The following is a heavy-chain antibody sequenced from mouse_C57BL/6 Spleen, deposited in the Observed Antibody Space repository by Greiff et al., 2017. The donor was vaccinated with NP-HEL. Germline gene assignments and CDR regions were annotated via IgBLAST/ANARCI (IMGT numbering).Heavy chain of an antibody. CDR1: GYTFTSYW. D-gene: IGHD6-1*01. CDR2: IYPSDSET. V-gene: IGHV1-61*01. J-gene: IGHJ4*01. Sequence: QVQLQQPGAELVRPGSSVKLSCKASGYTFTSYWMDWVKPRPGQGLEWIGNIYPSDSETHYNQKFKDKATLTVDKSSSTAYMQLSSLTSEDSAVYYCARRELNAMDYWGQGTSVTVSS. CDR3: ARRELNAMDY.